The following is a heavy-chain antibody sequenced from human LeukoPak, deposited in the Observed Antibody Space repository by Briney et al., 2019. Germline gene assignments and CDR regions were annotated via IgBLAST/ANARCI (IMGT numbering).Heavy chain of an antibody. CDR3: ARDKQLDWAHYYYYYMDV. V-gene: IGHV1-2*02. J-gene: IGHJ6*03. CDR2: IDPDSGDT. Sequence: ASVKVSCKASGYTFTNYGISWIRQAPGQGLEWMGWIDPDSGDTKYAQKFQGRVTMTRDTSIRTVYMEMSRLRSDDTAVYYCARDKQLDWAHYYYYYMDVWGKGTTVTVSS. D-gene: IGHD1-1*01. CDR1: GYTFTNYG.